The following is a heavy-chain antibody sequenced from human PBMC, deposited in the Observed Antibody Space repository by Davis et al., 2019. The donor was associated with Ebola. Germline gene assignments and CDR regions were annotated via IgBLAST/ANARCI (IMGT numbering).Heavy chain of an antibody. CDR1: GGSFSGYY. CDR3: AREDSSGWYFSY. Sequence: GSLRLSCSVYGGSFSGYYWSWIRQPPGKGLEWIGYIYYSGSTNYNPSLKSRVTISVDTSKNQFSLKLSSVTAADTAVYYCAREDSSGWYFSYWGQGTLVTVSS. D-gene: IGHD6-19*01. V-gene: IGHV4-59*01. J-gene: IGHJ4*02. CDR2: IYYSGST.